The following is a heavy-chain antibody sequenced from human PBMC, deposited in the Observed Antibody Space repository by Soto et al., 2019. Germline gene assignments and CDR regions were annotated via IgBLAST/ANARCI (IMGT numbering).Heavy chain of an antibody. CDR1: NVSISSSY. Sequence: QVLLQESGPRLVKPSETLSLICSVSNVSISSSYWNWIRQSPGKGLEWMGFGYYSGTTKYNPSVKSRATISVDMSKNECSLKLTSVTTADAGIYFCARDFAGRGPFDPWGQGTVVTVSS. CDR2: GYYSGTT. CDR3: ARDFAGRGPFDP. D-gene: IGHD1-26*01. J-gene: IGHJ5*01. V-gene: IGHV4-59*01.